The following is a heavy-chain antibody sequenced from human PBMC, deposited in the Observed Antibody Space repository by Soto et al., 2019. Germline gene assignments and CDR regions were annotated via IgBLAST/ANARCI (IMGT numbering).Heavy chain of an antibody. CDR1: GGTFRSYA. J-gene: IGHJ4*02. Sequence: ASVKVSCNASGGTFRSYAISWVRQAPGQRLEWMGWINAGNGNTKYSQKFQGRVTITRDTSASTVYLGLSSLSSEDTASYYCARTGHSGSYVFWGQGTLVTVSS. D-gene: IGHD3-22*01. V-gene: IGHV1-3*01. CDR2: INAGNGNT. CDR3: ARTGHSGSYVF.